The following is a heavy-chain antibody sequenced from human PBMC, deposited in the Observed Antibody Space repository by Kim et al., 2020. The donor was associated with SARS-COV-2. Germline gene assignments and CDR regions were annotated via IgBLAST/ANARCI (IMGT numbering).Heavy chain of an antibody. D-gene: IGHD6-19*01. CDR1: GYTLTELS. CDR3: ATAPGIAVAGTAPNWFDP. Sequence: ASVKVSCKVSGYTLTELSMHWVRQAPGKGLEWMGGFDPEDGETIYAQKFQGRVTMTEDTSTDTAYMELSSLRSEDTAVYYCATAPGIAVAGTAPNWFDPWGQGTLVTAS. CDR2: FDPEDGET. J-gene: IGHJ5*02. V-gene: IGHV1-24*01.